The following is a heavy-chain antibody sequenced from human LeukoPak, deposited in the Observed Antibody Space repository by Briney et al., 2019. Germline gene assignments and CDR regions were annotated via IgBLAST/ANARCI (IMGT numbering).Heavy chain of an antibody. Sequence: ASVKVSCKASGYTFTTYDISWVRQAPGQGLEWMGWISAYNGNTNYAQKLQGRVTMTRGTSISTAYMELSRLRSDDTAVYYCARDGGGQWLLDWGQGTLVTVSS. D-gene: IGHD6-19*01. J-gene: IGHJ4*02. CDR1: GYTFTTYD. V-gene: IGHV1-18*01. CDR2: ISAYNGNT. CDR3: ARDGGGQWLLD.